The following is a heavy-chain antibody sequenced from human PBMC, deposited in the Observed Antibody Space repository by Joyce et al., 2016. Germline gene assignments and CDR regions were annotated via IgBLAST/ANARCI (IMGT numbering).Heavy chain of an antibody. D-gene: IGHD6-13*01. Sequence: EVQLLESGGGLVQPGGSLRLSCAASGFTFSSYAMSWVREAEGKGLEWVSASSGSGGSTYNADSVKGRFTISRDKSKNTLYLQMNTLRAEDTAVYFCAKEAVYSSSWYLDYWGQGTLVTVSS. CDR2: SSGSGGST. J-gene: IGHJ4*02. CDR1: GFTFSSYA. CDR3: AKEAVYSSSWYLDY. V-gene: IGHV3-23*01.